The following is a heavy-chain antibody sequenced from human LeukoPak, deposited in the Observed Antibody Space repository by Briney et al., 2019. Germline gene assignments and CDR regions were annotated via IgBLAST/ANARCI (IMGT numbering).Heavy chain of an antibody. V-gene: IGHV3-23*01. CDR1: GFTFSSYA. CDR3: AKHQGVASMMGYDY. J-gene: IGHJ4*02. Sequence: GGSLRLSCAASGFTFSSYAMSWVRQAPGKGLEWASAISGSGGSTYYADSVKGRFTISRDNSKNTLYLQMNSLRAEDTAVYYCAKHQGVASMMGYDYWGQGTLVTVSS. D-gene: IGHD5-24*01. CDR2: ISGSGGST.